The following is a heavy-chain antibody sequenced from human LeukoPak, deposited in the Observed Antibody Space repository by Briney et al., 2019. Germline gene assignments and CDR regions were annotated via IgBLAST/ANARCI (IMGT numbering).Heavy chain of an antibody. D-gene: IGHD3-22*01. V-gene: IGHV3-21*01. J-gene: IGHJ4*02. CDR2: ISSRSNNI. Sequence: GSLRLSCAASGFTFSSYGMSWVRQAPGKGLEWVSSISSRSNNIYYADSLKGRFTISRDNAKNSLYLQMNSLRAEDRAVYYCASGGSGYYYPNWGQGTLVTVSS. CDR3: ASGGSGYYYPN. CDR1: GFTFSSYG.